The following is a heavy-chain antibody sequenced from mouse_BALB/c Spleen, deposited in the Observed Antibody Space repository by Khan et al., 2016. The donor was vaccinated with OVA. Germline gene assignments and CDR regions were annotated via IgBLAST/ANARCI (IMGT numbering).Heavy chain of an antibody. J-gene: IGHJ4*01. CDR3: ARDGSRYNYAMDY. D-gene: IGHD2-3*01. Sequence: VQLKESGPGLVKPSQSLSLTCTVTGYSITSDYAWNWIRQFPGNKLEWMGYISYSGSTNYNPSLKSRIFITRDTSKNQFFLQLNSVTTEDTATYYCARDGSRYNYAMDYWGKGTSVTVSS. CDR1: GYSITSDYA. CDR2: ISYSGST. V-gene: IGHV3-2*02.